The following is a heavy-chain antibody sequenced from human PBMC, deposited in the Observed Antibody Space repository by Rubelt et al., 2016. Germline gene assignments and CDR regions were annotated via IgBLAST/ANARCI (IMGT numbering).Heavy chain of an antibody. CDR1: GGSFSGYS. CDR2: INHSGST. D-gene: IGHD2-15*01. Sequence: QVQLQQWGAGLLKPSETLSRTCAVYGGSFSGYSWSWIRQSPGKGLEWIGEINHSGSTNYNPSLGSGLSMSVDTSNNQFSLKLRLVTAADTAVYYGAVVAATFDAVKFDPWGQGTLVTVSS. J-gene: IGHJ5*02. CDR3: AVVAATFDAVKFDP. V-gene: IGHV4-34*01.